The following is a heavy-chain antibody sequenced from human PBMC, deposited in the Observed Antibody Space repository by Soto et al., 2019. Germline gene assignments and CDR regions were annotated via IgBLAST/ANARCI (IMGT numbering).Heavy chain of an antibody. CDR1: GGTFSSYA. V-gene: IGHV1-69*13. CDR2: IIPIFGTA. CDR3: ARGVAAAGTRFDY. D-gene: IGHD6-13*01. J-gene: IGHJ4*02. Sequence: SVKVSRKASGGTFSSYAISWVRQAPGQGLEWMGGIIPIFGTANYAQKFQGRVTITADESTSTAYMELSSLRSEDTAVYYCARGVAAAGTRFDYWGQGTLVTVSS.